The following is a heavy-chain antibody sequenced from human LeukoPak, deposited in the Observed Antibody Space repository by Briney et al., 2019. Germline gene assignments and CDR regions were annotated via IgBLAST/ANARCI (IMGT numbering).Heavy chain of an antibody. CDR2: IYYSGST. V-gene: IGHV4-39*01. Sequence: SETLSLTCTVSGGSISSSSYYWGWIRQPPGKGLEWIGSIYYSGSTYYNPSLKSRVTISVDTSKNQFSLKLSSVTAADTAVYYCASIFYGSSGYYMGYYFDYWGQGTLVTVSS. CDR3: ASIFYGSSGYYMGYYFDY. J-gene: IGHJ4*02. CDR1: GGSISSSSYY. D-gene: IGHD3-22*01.